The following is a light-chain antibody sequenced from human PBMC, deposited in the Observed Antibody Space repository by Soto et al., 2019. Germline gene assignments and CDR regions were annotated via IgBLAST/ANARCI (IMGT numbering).Light chain of an antibody. CDR3: GTWDSRLSVYV. CDR2: DDN. J-gene: IGLJ1*01. V-gene: IGLV1-51*01. CDR1: GSNIGRHI. Sequence: QSVLTQPPSVSAAPGQKVTISCSGSGSNIGRHIVSWYQQLPGTAPILLISDDNKRPSGIPDRFSVSKSGTSATLGIPGLQAGDEADYYWGTWDSRLSVYVFGTGTKVTVL.